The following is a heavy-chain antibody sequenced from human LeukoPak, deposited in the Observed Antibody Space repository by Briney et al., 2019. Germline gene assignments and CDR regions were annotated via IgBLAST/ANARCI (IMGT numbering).Heavy chain of an antibody. CDR3: ARRDSLYQNAMDV. J-gene: IGHJ6*04. CDR1: GGTFSSYA. V-gene: IGHV1-18*01. D-gene: IGHD3-16*02. Sequence: ASVNVSCKASGGTFSSYAISWVRQAPGQGLEWMGWIIIYNGNTKYAQKFQGRITMTTDTSTSTTYMELRRLRFDDTAMYCCARRDSLYQNAMDVWREGTSLSVPS. CDR2: IIIYNGNT.